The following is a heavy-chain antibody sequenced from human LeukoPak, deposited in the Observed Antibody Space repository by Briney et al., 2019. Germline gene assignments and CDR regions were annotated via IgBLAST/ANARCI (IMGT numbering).Heavy chain of an antibody. CDR1: GFTFSSYG. Sequence: TGGSLRLSCAASGFTFSSYGMHWVRQAPGKGLEWVAFIRYDGSNKYYADSVKGRFTISRDNSKNTLYLQMNSLRAKDTAVYYCAKDSEFYYYYYYMDVWGKGTTVTISS. CDR3: AKDSEFYYYYYYMDV. CDR2: IRYDGSNK. J-gene: IGHJ6*03. V-gene: IGHV3-30*02. D-gene: IGHD3-10*01.